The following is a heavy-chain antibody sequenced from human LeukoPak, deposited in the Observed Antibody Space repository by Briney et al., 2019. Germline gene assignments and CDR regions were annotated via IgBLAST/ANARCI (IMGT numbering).Heavy chain of an antibody. J-gene: IGHJ6*02. V-gene: IGHV1-18*04. Sequence: ASVKVSCKASGYTFTNYGFSWVRQAPGQGLEWMGWISTYSGNTNDAQQLQGRVTMTSDTSTSTVYMELRSLRSDDTAVYYCARGYCRSTSCHEPPLYGMDVWGQGTTVTVS. CDR2: ISTYSGNT. CDR3: ARGYCRSTSCHEPPLYGMDV. CDR1: GYTFTNYG. D-gene: IGHD2-2*01.